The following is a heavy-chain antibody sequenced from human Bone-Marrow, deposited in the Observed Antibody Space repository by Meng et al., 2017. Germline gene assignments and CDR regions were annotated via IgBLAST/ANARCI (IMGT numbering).Heavy chain of an antibody. J-gene: IGHJ4*02. Sequence: GESLKISCAASGFTVNNNYMSWVRQAPGKGLEWVSVFHRDGSIYHADSVKGRFTMSRDNSKNTVSLQMNSLRPEDTAVYYCAKDNVRVRGVIIGVVDYWGQGTLVTVSS. CDR2: FHRDGSI. D-gene: IGHD3-10*01. CDR3: AKDNVRVRGVIIGVVDY. CDR1: GFTVNNNY. V-gene: IGHV3-53*05.